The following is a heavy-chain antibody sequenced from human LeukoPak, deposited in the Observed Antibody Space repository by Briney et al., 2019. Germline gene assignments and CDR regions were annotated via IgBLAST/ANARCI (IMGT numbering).Heavy chain of an antibody. CDR2: ISSSRSYI. Sequence: GGSLRLSCAASGFTFSDYYMSWIRQAPGKGLEWVSSISSSRSYIYYADSVKGRFTISRDNAKNSLYLQMNSLRAEDTAVYYCATGYSASKRSYFYYMDVWGKGTTVTVSS. CDR3: ATGYSASKRSYFYYMDV. CDR1: GFTFSDYY. J-gene: IGHJ6*03. V-gene: IGHV3-11*06. D-gene: IGHD5-12*01.